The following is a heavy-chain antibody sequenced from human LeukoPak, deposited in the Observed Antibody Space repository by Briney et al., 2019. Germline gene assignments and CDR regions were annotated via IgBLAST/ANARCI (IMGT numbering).Heavy chain of an antibody. V-gene: IGHV1-18*01. Sequence: ASVKVSCKASGYTFTSYGISWVRQAPGQGLEWMGWISAYNDNTNYAQKLQGRVTMTTDTSTSTAYMELRSLRSDDTAVYYCARVGPVDYDFWSGYYPTGDYWGQGTLVTVSS. CDR1: GYTFTSYG. D-gene: IGHD3-3*01. CDR3: ARVGPVDYDFWSGYYPTGDY. CDR2: ISAYNDNT. J-gene: IGHJ4*02.